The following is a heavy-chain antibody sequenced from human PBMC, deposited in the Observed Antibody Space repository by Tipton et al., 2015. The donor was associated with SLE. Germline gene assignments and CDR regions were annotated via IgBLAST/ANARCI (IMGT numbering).Heavy chain of an antibody. J-gene: IGHJ6*03. V-gene: IGHV4-59*01. CDR3: ASKHYDILTGYYPSYYYYYMDV. CDR1: GGSISSYY. D-gene: IGHD3-9*01. Sequence: TLSLTCTVSGGSISSYYWSWIRQPPGKGLEWIGYIYYSGSTNYNPSLKSRVTISVDTSKNQVSLKLSSVTAADTAVYYCASKHYDILTGYYPSYYYYYMDVWGKGTTVTVSS. CDR2: IYYSGST.